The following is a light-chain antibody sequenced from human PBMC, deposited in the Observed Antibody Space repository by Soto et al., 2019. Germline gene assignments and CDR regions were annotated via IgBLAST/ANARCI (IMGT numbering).Light chain of an antibody. CDR3: KQYENYWT. CDR2: DAS. CDR1: QPISSW. J-gene: IGKJ1*01. Sequence: DIQMTQSPPTLSASVGDRVTITCRASQPISSWLAWYHQKPGKAPKLLIYDASNLESGVPSRFSGSGSGTEFNLTLSSLQPEDFGIYYCKQYENYWTFGQGTKVDIK. V-gene: IGKV1-5*01.